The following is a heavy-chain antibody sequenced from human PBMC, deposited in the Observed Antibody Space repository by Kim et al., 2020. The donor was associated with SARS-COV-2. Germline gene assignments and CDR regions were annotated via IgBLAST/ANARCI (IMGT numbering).Heavy chain of an antibody. CDR3: ARDGVLSFDV. V-gene: IGHV3-48*02. CDR2: TI. J-gene: IGHJ2*01. Sequence: TIHYADYVTGRLSIPRDNAKNSLYLQMNRLRDEDTAVYYCARDGVLSFDVWGRGTLVTVSS.